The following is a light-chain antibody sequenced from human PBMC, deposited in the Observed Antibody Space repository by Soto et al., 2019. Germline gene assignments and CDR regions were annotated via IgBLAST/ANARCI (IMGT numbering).Light chain of an antibody. CDR3: SSYTFSSTSYV. V-gene: IGLV2-14*03. CDR2: DVS. Sequence: QSALTQPASVSGSPGQSITISCNGTSSDVGGYNSVSWYQQHPGKAPKLMIYDVSNRPSGVSNRFSGSKSDNTASLTISGLQAEDEADYFCSSYTFSSTSYVFGTGTKLTVL. J-gene: IGLJ1*01. CDR1: SSDVGGYNS.